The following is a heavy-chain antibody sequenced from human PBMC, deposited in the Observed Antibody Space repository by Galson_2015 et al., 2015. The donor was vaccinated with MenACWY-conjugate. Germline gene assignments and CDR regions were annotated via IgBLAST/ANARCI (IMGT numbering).Heavy chain of an antibody. CDR3: ARSGGGYCSGGSCYYDY. CDR2: INTDTGNP. J-gene: IGHJ4*02. CDR1: GYTFISSA. V-gene: IGHV7-4-1*02. D-gene: IGHD2-15*01. Sequence: SVKVSCKASGYTFISSAMNWVRQAPGQGLEWMGWINTDTGNPTYAQGFTGRFVFSLDTSVSTAYLQISSLKAEDTAVYYCARSGGGYCSGGSCYYDYWGQGTLVTVSS.